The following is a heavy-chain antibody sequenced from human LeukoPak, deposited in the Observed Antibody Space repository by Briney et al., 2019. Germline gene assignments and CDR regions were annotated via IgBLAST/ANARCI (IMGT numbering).Heavy chain of an antibody. CDR2: IHYTGST. J-gene: IGHJ4*02. D-gene: IGHD2-15*01. CDR1: GGSISSYY. V-gene: IGHV4-59*01. CDR3: AREMCSGGSCYSWGFDF. Sequence: SETLSLTCTVSGGSISSYYWSWIRQPPGKGLEWIGYIHYTGSTNYNPSLKSRVTISADTSRNQFSLRLSSVTAADTAMYYCAREMCSGGSCYSWGFDFWGQGTLVTASS.